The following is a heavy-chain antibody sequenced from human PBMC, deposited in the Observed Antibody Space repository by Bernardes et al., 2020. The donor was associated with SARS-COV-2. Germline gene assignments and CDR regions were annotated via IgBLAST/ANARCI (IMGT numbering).Heavy chain of an antibody. CDR3: ARVIPYYDSSGYPDYYFDY. V-gene: IGHV3-53*01. CDR1: GFIVSSNY. CDR2: VYSGAKT. D-gene: IGHD3-22*01. J-gene: IGHJ4*02. Sequence: GGSLRLSCAASGFIVSSNYMSWVHQAPGKGLEWVSIVYSGAKTYYADSVKGRFTISRDNSKNTLYLQMNSLRAEDTAVYYCARVIPYYDSSGYPDYYFDYWGQGTLVTVSS.